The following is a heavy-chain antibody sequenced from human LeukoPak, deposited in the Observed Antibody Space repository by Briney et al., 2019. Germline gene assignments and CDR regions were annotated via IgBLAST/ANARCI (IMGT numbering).Heavy chain of an antibody. J-gene: IGHJ4*02. CDR3: ARGNSYDFWSGYYPLDY. V-gene: IGHV1-69*05. Sequence: SVKVSCKASGGTFSSYAISWVRQAPGQGLEWMGGIIPIFGTANYAQKFQGRVTITTDESTSTAYMELSSLRSEDTAVYYCARGNSYDFWSGYYPLDYWGQGTLVTVSS. CDR1: GGTFSSYA. D-gene: IGHD3-3*01. CDR2: IIPIFGTA.